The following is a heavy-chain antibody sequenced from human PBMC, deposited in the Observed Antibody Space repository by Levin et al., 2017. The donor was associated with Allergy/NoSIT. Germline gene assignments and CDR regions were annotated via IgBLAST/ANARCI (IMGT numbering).Heavy chain of an antibody. CDR2: IDPSDSYT. D-gene: IGHD2-2*01. CDR1: GYSFTSYW. V-gene: IGHV5-10-1*01. CDR3: ARRATCSSTSCSDRDYYYGMDV. J-gene: IGHJ6*02. Sequence: GESLKISCKGSGYSFTSYWISWVRQMPGKGLEWMGRIDPSDSYTNYSPSFRGHVTISADKSISTAYLQWSSLKASDTAMYYCARRATCSSTSCSDRDYYYGMDVWGQGTTVTVSS.